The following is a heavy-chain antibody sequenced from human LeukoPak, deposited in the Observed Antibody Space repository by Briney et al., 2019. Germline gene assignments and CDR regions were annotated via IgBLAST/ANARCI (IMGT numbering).Heavy chain of an antibody. CDR1: GGSISSTTYY. J-gene: IGHJ4*02. D-gene: IGHD6-25*01. CDR3: ARSSGTGTFSY. CDR2: VYYGRSP. V-gene: IGHV4-39*02. Sequence: PSETLSLTCIVSGGSISSTTYYWGWIRQPPGKRLEWIGSVYYGRSPYFNPSLESRATISVDTSKNHFSLKMSSVTAADTAVYYCARSSGTGTFSYWGQGTLVTVSS.